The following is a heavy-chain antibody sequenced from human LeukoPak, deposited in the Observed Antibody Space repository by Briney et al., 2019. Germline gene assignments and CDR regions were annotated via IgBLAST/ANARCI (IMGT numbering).Heavy chain of an antibody. CDR3: AKVEGIVATIMSRTSNDY. Sequence: SGGSLRLSCAASGFTFSSYGMHWVRQAPGKGLEWVAVISCDGSNKYYADSVKGRFTISRDNSKNTLYLQMNSLRAEDTAVYYCAKVEGIVATIMSRTSNDYWGQGTLVTVSS. CDR2: ISCDGSNK. D-gene: IGHD5-12*01. J-gene: IGHJ4*02. CDR1: GFTFSSYG. V-gene: IGHV3-30*18.